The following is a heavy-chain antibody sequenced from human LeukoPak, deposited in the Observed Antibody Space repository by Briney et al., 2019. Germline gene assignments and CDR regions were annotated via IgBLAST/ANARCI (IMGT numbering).Heavy chain of an antibody. D-gene: IGHD3-10*01. CDR3: ARVGRWFGELVGYYYYYGMDV. Sequence: SETLSLTRAVYGGSFSGYYWSWIREPPGKGLEWMGEINHSGSTNYNPSLKSRVTISVDTSKNQFSLKLSSVTAADTAVYYCARVGRWFGELVGYYYYYGMDVWGKGTTVTVSS. CDR1: GGSFSGYY. V-gene: IGHV4-34*01. CDR2: INHSGST. J-gene: IGHJ6*04.